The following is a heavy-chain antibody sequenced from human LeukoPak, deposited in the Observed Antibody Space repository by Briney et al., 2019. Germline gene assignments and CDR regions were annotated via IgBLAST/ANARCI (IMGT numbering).Heavy chain of an antibody. V-gene: IGHV4-30-2*01. CDR1: GGSISSGGYS. D-gene: IGHD3-10*01. CDR3: ARVREPMVRGEGWYFDL. CDR2: IYHSGST. Sequence: SGTLSLTCTVSGGSISSGGYSWSWIRQPPGKGLEWIGYIYHSGSTYYNPSLKSRVTISVDRSKNQFSLKLSSVTAADTAVYYCARVREPMVRGEGWYFDLWDRGTLVTVSS. J-gene: IGHJ2*01.